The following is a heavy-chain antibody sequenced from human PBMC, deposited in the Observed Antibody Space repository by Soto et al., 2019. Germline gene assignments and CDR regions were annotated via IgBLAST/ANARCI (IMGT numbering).Heavy chain of an antibody. Sequence: LRLSCAASGFTFSSYAMHWVRQSPGKGLEWVAFISYDGSNKYYADSVKGRFTISRDNSKNTLYLQMNSLRAEDTDVYYCARDQEGTPQEPWGQRTLVTVSS. CDR2: ISYDGSNK. D-gene: IGHD1-1*01. V-gene: IGHV3-30-3*01. CDR1: GFTFSSYA. CDR3: ARDQEGTPQEP. J-gene: IGHJ5*02.